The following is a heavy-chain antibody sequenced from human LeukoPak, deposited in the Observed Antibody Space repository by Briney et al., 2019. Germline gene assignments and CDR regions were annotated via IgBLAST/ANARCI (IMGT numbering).Heavy chain of an antibody. V-gene: IGHV1-69*04. J-gene: IGHJ6*02. Sequence: GASVKVSCKASGGTFSSYAISWVRQAPGQGLEWMGRIIPTLGIANYAQKFQGRVTITADKSTSTAYMELSSLRSEDTAVYYCARARQYYYDSSGYYVYYYGMDVWGQGTTVTVSS. D-gene: IGHD3-22*01. CDR1: GGTFSSYA. CDR2: IIPTLGIA. CDR3: ARARQYYYDSSGYYVYYYGMDV.